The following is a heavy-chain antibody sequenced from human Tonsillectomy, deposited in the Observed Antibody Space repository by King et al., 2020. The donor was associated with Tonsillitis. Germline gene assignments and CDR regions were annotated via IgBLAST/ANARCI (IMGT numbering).Heavy chain of an antibody. Sequence: QLVQSGAEVKKPGASVKVSCKASGYTFTSYFIHWVRQAPGQGLEWMGFINPSGGVTTYAQKFQGRVTMTRDTSTSTVYMELSRLRSDDTAVYYCARRYSSSWPLDYWGQGTLVTVSS. V-gene: IGHV1-46*01. CDR3: ARRYSSSWPLDY. J-gene: IGHJ4*02. D-gene: IGHD6-13*01. CDR2: INPSGGVT. CDR1: GYTFTSYF.